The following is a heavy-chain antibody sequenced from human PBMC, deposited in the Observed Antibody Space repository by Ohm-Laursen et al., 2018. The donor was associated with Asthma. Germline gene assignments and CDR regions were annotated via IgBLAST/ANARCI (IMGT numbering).Heavy chain of an antibody. D-gene: IGHD6-6*01. J-gene: IGHJ4*02. CDR3: ARNPTARPFDY. CDR2: ISSSSSYT. CDR1: GFTFSDYY. Sequence: SLRLSCAASGFTFSDYYMSWIRQAPGKGLEWVSYISSSSSYTNYADSVKGRFTISRDNAKNSLYLQMDSLRVEDTAVYYCARNPTARPFDYWGQGILVTVSS. V-gene: IGHV3-11*06.